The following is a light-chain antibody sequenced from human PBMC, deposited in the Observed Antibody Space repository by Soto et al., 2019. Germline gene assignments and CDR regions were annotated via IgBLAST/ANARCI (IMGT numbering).Light chain of an antibody. CDR1: QSISNW. Sequence: DIQMTQSPSTLSASVGDRVTITCWASQSISNWLAWYQQKQGKAPKLLIYDASSLESGVPSRFSGSGSGTEFTLTISSLQPDDFATYYCQQYNSYWGTFGQGTKVEIK. CDR3: QQYNSYWGT. J-gene: IGKJ1*01. V-gene: IGKV1-5*01. CDR2: DAS.